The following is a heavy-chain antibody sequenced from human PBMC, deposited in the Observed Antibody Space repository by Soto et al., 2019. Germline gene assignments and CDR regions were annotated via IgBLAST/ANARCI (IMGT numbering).Heavy chain of an antibody. CDR1: GYTFFTYD. V-gene: IGHV1-18*01. CDR2: ISTYSGDT. Sequence: QVHLVQSGVEVKTPGASVKVSCQASGYTFFTYDISWVRQAPGQGLEWMGWISTYSGDTKYAQKFQGRVTMTTDTSTTKASLELRSLRSNDTAVYYFAGHHGPTTSENWFEPWGQGTLVPVSS. CDR3: AGHHGPTTSENWFEP. D-gene: IGHD5-12*01. J-gene: IGHJ5*02.